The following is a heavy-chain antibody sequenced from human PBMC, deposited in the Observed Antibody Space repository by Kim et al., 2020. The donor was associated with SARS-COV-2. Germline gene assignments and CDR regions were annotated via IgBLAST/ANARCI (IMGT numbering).Heavy chain of an antibody. Sequence: GGSLRLSCAVSGLTLSTYEMNWVRQAPGKGLEWLSYITSSGTSTYYADSVKGRFTISRDNAKNLLFLQMNSLSAEDTAVYYCARERGWYDYWGQGTLVT. J-gene: IGHJ4*02. CDR2: ITSSGTST. V-gene: IGHV3-48*03. D-gene: IGHD2-15*01. CDR3: ARERGWYDY. CDR1: GLTLSTYE.